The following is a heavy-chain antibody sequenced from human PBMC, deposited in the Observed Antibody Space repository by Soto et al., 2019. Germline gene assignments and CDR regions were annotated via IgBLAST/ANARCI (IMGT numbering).Heavy chain of an antibody. CDR2: ISWNSGII. D-gene: IGHD4-4*01. J-gene: IGHJ4*02. CDR3: AKDKLNSNYEYYFDN. CDR1: GFTFENYA. Sequence: GGSLRLSCAASGFTFENYAMHWVRQAPGKGLEWVSGISWNSGIIGYADSVKGRFTISRDNAKNSLYLQMNSLRAEDTAFYYCAKDKLNSNYEYYFDNWGRGTQVTVSS. V-gene: IGHV3-9*01.